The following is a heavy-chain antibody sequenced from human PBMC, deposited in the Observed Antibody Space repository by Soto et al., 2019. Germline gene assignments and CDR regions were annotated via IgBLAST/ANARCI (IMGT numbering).Heavy chain of an antibody. V-gene: IGHV4-34*01. D-gene: IGHD3-10*01. Sequence: QVQLQQGGAGLLKPSETLSLTCTVSGGPFSDFFWSWIRQPPGKGLEWIGEINHRGSTQHNPSLSSSFNMSVDPSKNQFSLELTSVTAADTAVYYFVRGSRIAYFYGAGTYHVFDYWGQGALVAVSS. CDR2: INHRGST. J-gene: IGHJ4*02. CDR1: GGPFSDFF. CDR3: VRGSRIAYFYGAGTYHVFDY.